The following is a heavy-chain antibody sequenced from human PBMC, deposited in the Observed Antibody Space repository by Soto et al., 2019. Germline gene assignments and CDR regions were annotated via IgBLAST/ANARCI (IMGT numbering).Heavy chain of an antibody. D-gene: IGHD5-18*01. CDR2: IYYSGST. V-gene: IGHV4-59*01. J-gene: IGHJ4*02. CDR1: GGSISSYY. Sequence: PSETLSLTCTVSGGSISSYYWSWIRQPPGKGLEWIGYIYYSGSTNYNPSLKSRVTISVDTSKNQFSLKLSSVTAADTAVYYCAREPVDTETYYDYWGQGTLVTVSS. CDR3: AREPVDTETYYDY.